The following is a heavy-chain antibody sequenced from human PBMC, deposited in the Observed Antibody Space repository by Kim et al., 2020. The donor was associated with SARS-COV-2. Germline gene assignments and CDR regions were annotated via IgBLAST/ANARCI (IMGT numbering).Heavy chain of an antibody. J-gene: IGHJ4*02. Sequence: GGSLRHSCAASRFTFSDYYMNWIRQAPGKGLEWVSYISGGGNTIYYADSVKGRFTISRDNARNSLYLQMNSLRAEDTAVYYCARSEGQQLALSYFDYWGQGTLVTVSS. D-gene: IGHD6-13*01. V-gene: IGHV3-11*04. CDR3: ARSEGQQLALSYFDY. CDR2: ISGGGNTI. CDR1: RFTFSDYY.